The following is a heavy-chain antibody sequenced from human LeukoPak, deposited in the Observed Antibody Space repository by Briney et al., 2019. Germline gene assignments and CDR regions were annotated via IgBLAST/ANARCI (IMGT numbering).Heavy chain of an antibody. V-gene: IGHV1-24*01. CDR3: ATGRGYYDSSGYYCY. CDR2: FDPEDGET. D-gene: IGHD3-22*01. J-gene: IGHJ4*02. CDR1: GYTFTGYY. Sequence: ASVKVSCKASGYTFTGYYMHWVRQAPGKGLEWMGGFDPEDGETIYAQKFQGRVTMTEDTSTDTAYMELSSLRSEDTAVYYCATGRGYYDSSGYYCYWGQGTLVTVSS.